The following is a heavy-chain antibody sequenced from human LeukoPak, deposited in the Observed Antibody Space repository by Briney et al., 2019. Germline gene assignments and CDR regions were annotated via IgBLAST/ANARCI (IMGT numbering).Heavy chain of an antibody. D-gene: IGHD1-7*01. CDR2: IKKDGSEK. V-gene: IGHV3-7*05. CDR1: GFTFSTYW. CDR3: AREMGWNYGDY. J-gene: IGHJ4*02. Sequence: GGSLRLSCAASGFTFSTYWMTWVRQAPGKGLEWVANIKKDGSEKYYVDSVGGRFTISRDNAKNSLYLQMNSLRAEDTAVYYCAREMGWNYGDYWGQGTLVTVSS.